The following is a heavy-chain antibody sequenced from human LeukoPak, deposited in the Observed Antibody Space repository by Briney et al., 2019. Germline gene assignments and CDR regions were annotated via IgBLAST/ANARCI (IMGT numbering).Heavy chain of an antibody. CDR3: ASDILTGFDAFDI. CDR1: GFTFSSYG. D-gene: IGHD3-9*01. CDR2: ISYDGSNK. Sequence: GRSLRLSCAASGFTFSSYGMHWVRQAPGKGLEWVAVISYDGSNKYYADSVKGRFTISRDNAKNSLYLQMNSLRAEDTAVYYCASDILTGFDAFDIWGQGTMVTVSS. V-gene: IGHV3-30*03. J-gene: IGHJ3*02.